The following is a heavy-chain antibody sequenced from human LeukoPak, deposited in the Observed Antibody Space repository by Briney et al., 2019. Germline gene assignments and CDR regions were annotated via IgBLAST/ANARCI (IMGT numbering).Heavy chain of an antibody. CDR3: ARDISSYFVGYFDH. J-gene: IGHJ4*02. CDR2: IYGDGST. CDR1: GFTVTSNY. V-gene: IGHV3-66*01. D-gene: IGHD1-26*01. Sequence: GGSLRLSCAASGFTVTSNYMTWVRQAPGRGLEWVCVIYGDGSTYYADSVKGRFTISRDNSNNTLYLQMNSLRAEDTAVYYCARDISSYFVGYFDHWGQGTLVTVSS.